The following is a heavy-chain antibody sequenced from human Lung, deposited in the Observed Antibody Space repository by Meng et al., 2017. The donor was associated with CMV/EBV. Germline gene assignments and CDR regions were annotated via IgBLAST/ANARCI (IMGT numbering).Heavy chain of an antibody. J-gene: IGHJ6*02. CDR1: GDSVSSNSAA. CDR2: TYYRSKWYD. CDR3: ARDYYDSGAYYYTEEYYHGLDV. Sequence: SETLSLTCAISGDSVSSNSAAWNWIRQSPSRGLEWLGRTYYRSKWYDDYAMAVKSRITINPDTSKNQFSLQLNSVTPEDTAVYYCARDYYDSGAYYYTEEYYHGLDVWGQGTMVTVSS. V-gene: IGHV6-1*01. D-gene: IGHD3-22*01.